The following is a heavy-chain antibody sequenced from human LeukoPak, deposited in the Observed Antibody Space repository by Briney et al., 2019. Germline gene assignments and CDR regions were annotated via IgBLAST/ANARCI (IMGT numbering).Heavy chain of an antibody. CDR2: MNSDGSSI. V-gene: IGHV3-74*01. J-gene: IGHJ4*02. Sequence: GGSLRLSCAASGFIFSTYWMHWVRQAPGKGLVWVSRMNSDGSSISYADSVKGRFTISRDNAKNTLYLQMNNLRPEDTAVYYCLHQEDCSRTTCQFDYWGQGTLVTVSS. D-gene: IGHD2-2*01. CDR1: GFIFSTYW. CDR3: LHQEDCSRTTCQFDY.